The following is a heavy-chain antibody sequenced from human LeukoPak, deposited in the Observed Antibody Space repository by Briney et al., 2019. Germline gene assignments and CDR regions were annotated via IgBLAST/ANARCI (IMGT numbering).Heavy chain of an antibody. CDR2: ISGSGGST. D-gene: IGHD3-10*01. Sequence: GGSLRLSCAASGFTFSSYAMSWVRQAPGKGLEWVSAISGSGGSTYYADSVKGRFTISRDNSESTLYLQMNSLRAEDTAVYYCAKDPLWFGDDRDYWGQGTLVTVSS. CDR3: AKDPLWFGDDRDY. CDR1: GFTFSSYA. J-gene: IGHJ4*02. V-gene: IGHV3-23*01.